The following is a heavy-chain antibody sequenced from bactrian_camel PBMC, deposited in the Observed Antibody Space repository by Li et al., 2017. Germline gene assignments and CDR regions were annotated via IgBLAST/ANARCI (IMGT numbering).Heavy chain of an antibody. CDR2: MHRDRST. CDR1: GSTISTMC. J-gene: IGHJ6*01. D-gene: IGHD5*01. V-gene: IGHV3S53*01. CDR3: AASFRDACLLLHTRWLEPDLAY. Sequence: HVQLVESGGGSVQAGGSLRLSCAASGSTISTMCLGWFRQAPGKEREGVATMHRDRSTRTADSVKGRFTVSKDNAKNTLYLQMNSLEPEDTAMYYCAASFRDACLLLHTRWLEPDLAYWGQGTQVTVS.